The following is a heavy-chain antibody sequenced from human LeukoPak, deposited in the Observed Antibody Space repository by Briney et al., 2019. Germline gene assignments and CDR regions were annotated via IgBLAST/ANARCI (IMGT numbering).Heavy chain of an antibody. V-gene: IGHV4-30-2*01. J-gene: IGHJ4*02. D-gene: IGHD3-9*01. Sequence: SQTLSLTCTVSGGSISSGGYYWSWIRQPPGKGLEWIGYIYHSGSTYYNPSLKSRVTISVDRSKNQFSLKLSSVTAADTAVYYCAKSPSYYDILTGYYGYYFDYWGQGTLVTVSS. CDR1: GGSISSGGYY. CDR3: AKSPSYYDILTGYYGYYFDY. CDR2: IYHSGST.